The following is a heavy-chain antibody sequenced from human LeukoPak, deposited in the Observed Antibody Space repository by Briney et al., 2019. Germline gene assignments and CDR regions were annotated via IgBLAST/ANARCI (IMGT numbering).Heavy chain of an antibody. CDR3: ARDRTVTPWAFDI. Sequence: GGSLRLSCAASGLTFSSYAMHWVRQAPGKGLEDVSAISSNGGSTYYANSVKGRFTSSRDNSKNTLYLQMGSLRAEDMAVYYCARDRTVTPWAFDIWGQGTMVTVSS. V-gene: IGHV3-64*01. CDR1: GLTFSSYA. J-gene: IGHJ3*02. CDR2: ISSNGGST. D-gene: IGHD4-17*01.